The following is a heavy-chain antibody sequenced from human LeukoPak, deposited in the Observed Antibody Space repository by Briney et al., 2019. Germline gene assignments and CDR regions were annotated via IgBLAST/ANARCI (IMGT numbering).Heavy chain of an antibody. CDR2: IYYSGST. CDR1: GGSISSYY. Sequence: SETLSLTCTVSGGSISSYYWGWIRQPPGKGLEWIGYIYYSGSTNYNPSLKSRVTISVDTSKNQFSLKLSSVTAADTAVYYCVSGRGWNDGNFDYWGQGTLVTVSS. J-gene: IGHJ4*02. V-gene: IGHV4-59*01. D-gene: IGHD1-1*01. CDR3: VSGRGWNDGNFDY.